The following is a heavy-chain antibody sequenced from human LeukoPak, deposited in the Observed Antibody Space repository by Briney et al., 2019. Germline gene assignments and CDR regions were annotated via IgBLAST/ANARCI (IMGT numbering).Heavy chain of an antibody. J-gene: IGHJ4*02. Sequence: SQTLSLTCTVSGGSISSCDYYWSWIRQPPGKGLEWIGYIYYSGTTYYNPSLKSRVTISIDTSKNQFSLKLSSVTAADTAVYYCARTYYYDSSGLYYFDYWGQGTLVTVSS. D-gene: IGHD3-22*01. CDR2: IYYSGTT. V-gene: IGHV4-30-4*01. CDR1: GGSISSCDYY. CDR3: ARTYYYDSSGLYYFDY.